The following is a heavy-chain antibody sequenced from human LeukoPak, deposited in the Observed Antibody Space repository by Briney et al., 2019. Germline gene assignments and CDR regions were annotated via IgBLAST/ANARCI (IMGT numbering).Heavy chain of an antibody. Sequence: ASVKVSCKASGYTFTIYYMHWVRQAPGQGLEWMGIINPSGGSTSYAQKFQGRVTMTRDTSTSTVYMELSSLRSEDTAVYYCARDAHGSGSYLAPYYYYGMDVWGQGTTVTVSS. J-gene: IGHJ6*02. CDR1: GYTFTIYY. CDR3: ARDAHGSGSYLAPYYYYGMDV. V-gene: IGHV1-46*01. CDR2: INPSGGST. D-gene: IGHD3-10*01.